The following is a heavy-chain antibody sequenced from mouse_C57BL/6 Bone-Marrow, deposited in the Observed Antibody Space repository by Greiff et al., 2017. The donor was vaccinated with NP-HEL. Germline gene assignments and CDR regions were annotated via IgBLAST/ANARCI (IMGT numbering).Heavy chain of an antibody. D-gene: IGHD1-1*01. V-gene: IGHV1-61*01. CDR3: AKDYLRDY. Sequence: QVQLQQPGAELVRPGSSVKLSCKASGYTFTSYWMDWVKQRPGQGLEWIGNIYPSDSETHYTQKFKDKATLTVDKSSSTAYMQLSSLTSEDSAVYYCAKDYLRDYWGQGTTLTVSS. CDR2: IYPSDSET. CDR1: GYTFTSYW. J-gene: IGHJ2*01.